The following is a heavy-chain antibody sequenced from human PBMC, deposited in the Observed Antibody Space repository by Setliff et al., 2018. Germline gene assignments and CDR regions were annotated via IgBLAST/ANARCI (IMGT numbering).Heavy chain of an antibody. CDR3: ARDMGQPYYFES. J-gene: IGHJ4*02. Sequence: SETRSLTCTVSGGSISSSSHYWGWIRQPPGKGLEWIGSIYYTGSTYYNPSLKSRVTMSVDTSKRQFSLKLGSATAADTAVYYCARDMGQPYYFESWGLGTLVTVSS. V-gene: IGHV4-39*07. D-gene: IGHD1-1*01. CDR1: GGSISSSSHY. CDR2: IYYTGST.